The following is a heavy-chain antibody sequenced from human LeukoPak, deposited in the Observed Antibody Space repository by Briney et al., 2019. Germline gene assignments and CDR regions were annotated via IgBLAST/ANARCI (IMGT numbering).Heavy chain of an antibody. CDR3: ARCYSSSWQRLDN. Sequence: EASVKVSCNTSGYTFTNFGLTWVRQAPGQGLEWLGWISGHSGNANYAQKFQDRVVMTTDRSTGTAYMELRSVRSDDTAVYYCARCYSSSWQRLDNWGQGTLVIVSS. D-gene: IGHD6-13*01. V-gene: IGHV1-18*01. CDR1: GYTFTNFG. CDR2: ISGHSGNA. J-gene: IGHJ4*02.